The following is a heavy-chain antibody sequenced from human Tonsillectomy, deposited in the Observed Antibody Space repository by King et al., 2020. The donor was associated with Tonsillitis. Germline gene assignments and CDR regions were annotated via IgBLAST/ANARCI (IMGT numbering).Heavy chain of an antibody. CDR1: GFTFSYYS. Sequence: VQLVESGGGLVKPGGSLRLSCAASGFTFSYYSMNWVRQAPGKGLEWVSSISSSSTDIYYADSVKGRFTISNDNAKNSLYLQMNSLRAEDTSVYYCARGDYYDTSGFADYWGQGTLVTVSS. D-gene: IGHD3-22*01. V-gene: IGHV3-21*01. CDR3: ARGDYYDTSGFADY. CDR2: ISSSSTDI. J-gene: IGHJ4*02.